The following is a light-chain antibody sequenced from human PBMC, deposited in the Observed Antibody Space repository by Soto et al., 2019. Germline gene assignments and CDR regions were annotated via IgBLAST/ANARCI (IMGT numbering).Light chain of an antibody. CDR2: GAS. Sequence: DIQMTQSPSSLSAPLGDRVAISCRASQSVSDNLEWYQQKAGKAPKLLIYGASSLQSGVPSRFSGSRSGTDFTLTISSLVPEDFATYYCQQPYSTPWTFGQGTKVDIK. CDR3: QQPYSTPWT. J-gene: IGKJ1*01. CDR1: QSVSDN. V-gene: IGKV1-39*01.